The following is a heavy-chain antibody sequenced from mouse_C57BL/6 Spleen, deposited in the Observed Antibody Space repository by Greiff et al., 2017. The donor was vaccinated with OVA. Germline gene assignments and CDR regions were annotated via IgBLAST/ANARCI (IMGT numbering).Heavy chain of an antibody. J-gene: IGHJ3*01. Sequence: EVQLVESGGDLVKPGGSLKLSCAASGFTFSSYGMSWVRQTPDTRLEWVATISSGGSYTYYPDSVKGRFTISRDNAKNTLYLQMSSLKSEDTAMYYCARQSYSNYGDWFAYWGQGTLVTVSA. D-gene: IGHD2-5*01. CDR1: GFTFSSYG. CDR2: ISSGGSYT. CDR3: ARQSYSNYGDWFAY. V-gene: IGHV5-6*01.